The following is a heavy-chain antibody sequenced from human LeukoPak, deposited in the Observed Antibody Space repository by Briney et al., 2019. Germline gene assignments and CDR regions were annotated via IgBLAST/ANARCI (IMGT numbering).Heavy chain of an antibody. CDR3: ARGLELGSGGSSLPFDY. CDR1: GGSFSGYY. V-gene: IGHV4-34*01. J-gene: IGHJ4*02. CDR2: INHSGST. D-gene: IGHD2-15*01. Sequence: PSETLSLTCAVYGGSFSGYYWSWIRQPPGKGLEWIGEINHSGSTNYNPSLKSRVTISVDTSKNQFSLKLSSVTAADTAVYYCARGLELGSGGSSLPFDYWGQGTLVTVSS.